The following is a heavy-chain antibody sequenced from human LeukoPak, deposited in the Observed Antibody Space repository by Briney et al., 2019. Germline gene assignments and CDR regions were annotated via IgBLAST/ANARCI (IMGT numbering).Heavy chain of an antibody. V-gene: IGHV3-21*01. CDR1: GFTVSSNY. D-gene: IGHD1-26*01. J-gene: IGHJ4*02. CDR3: ARGSGSRYYFDY. Sequence: GGSLRLSCAASGFTVSSNYMSWVRQAPGKGLEWVSSISSSSSYIYYADSVKGRFTISRDNAKNSLYLQMNSLRAEDTAVYYCARGSGSRYYFDYWGQGTLVTVSS. CDR2: ISSSSSYI.